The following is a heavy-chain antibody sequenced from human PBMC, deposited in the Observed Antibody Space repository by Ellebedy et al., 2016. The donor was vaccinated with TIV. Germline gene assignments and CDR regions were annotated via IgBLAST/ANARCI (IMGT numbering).Heavy chain of an antibody. CDR3: ARDYYRGHGMDV. CDR1: GLSFSYYL. CDR2: INDDGTTT. Sequence: GESLKISCTASGLSFSYYLMHWVRQAQGKELEWVARINDDGTTTNYADSVKGRFTISKDNAKNTVYLQMKSLRAEDTAVYFCARDYYRGHGMDVWGQGTTVIVSS. D-gene: IGHD3-22*01. J-gene: IGHJ6*02. V-gene: IGHV3-74*01.